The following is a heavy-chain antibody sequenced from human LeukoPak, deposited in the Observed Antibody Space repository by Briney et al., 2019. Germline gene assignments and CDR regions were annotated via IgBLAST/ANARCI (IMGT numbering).Heavy chain of an antibody. CDR1: GYTFTGYY. J-gene: IGHJ4*02. CDR2: IIPILGIA. CDR3: ARSYYYDSSGYYYQYYFDY. Sequence: GASVKVSCKASGYTFTGYYMHWVRQAPGQGLEWMGRIIPILGIANYAQKFQGRVTITADKSTSTAYMELSSLRSEDTAVYYCARSYYYDSSGYYYQYYFDYWGQGTLVTVSS. D-gene: IGHD3-22*01. V-gene: IGHV1-69*02.